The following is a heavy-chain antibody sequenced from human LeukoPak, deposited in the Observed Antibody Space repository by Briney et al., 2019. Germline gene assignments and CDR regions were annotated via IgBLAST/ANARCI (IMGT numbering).Heavy chain of an antibody. D-gene: IGHD4-17*01. CDR3: ARDYGPTPYYGMDV. CDR1: GFTFSSYG. CDR2: IWYDGSNK. V-gene: IGHV3-33*01. Sequence: PGRSLRLSCAASGFTFSSYGMHWVRQAPGKGLEWVAVIWYDGSNKYYADSVKGRFTISRDNSKNTLYLQMNSLRAEDTAVYYCARDYGPTPYYGMDVWGKGTTVTVSS. J-gene: IGHJ6*04.